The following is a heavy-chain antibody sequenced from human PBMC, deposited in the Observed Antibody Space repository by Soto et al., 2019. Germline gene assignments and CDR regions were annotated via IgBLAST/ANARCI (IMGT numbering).Heavy chain of an antibody. CDR1: GFTFSSYG. V-gene: IGHV3-30*18. CDR2: ISYDGSNK. CDR3: AKERLGELSFFDY. Sequence: GGSLRLSCAASGFTFSSYGMDWVRQAPGKGLEWVAVISYDGSNKYYADSVKGRFTISRDNSKNTLYLQMNSLRAEDTAVYYCAKERLGELSFFDYWGQGTLVTVSS. D-gene: IGHD3-16*02. J-gene: IGHJ4*02.